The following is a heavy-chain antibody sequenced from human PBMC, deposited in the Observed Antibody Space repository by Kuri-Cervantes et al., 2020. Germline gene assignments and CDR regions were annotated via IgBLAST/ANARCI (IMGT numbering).Heavy chain of an antibody. J-gene: IGHJ5*02. Sequence: GESLKISCAASGFTSSNYWMSWVRQAPGKGLEWVANIKQDGSEKYYVDSVKGRFTISRDNAKNSLYLQMNSLRAEDTAVYSCARDLPPSSWGQGTLVTVSS. CDR1: GFTSSNYW. V-gene: IGHV3-7*01. CDR2: IKQDGSEK. CDR3: ARDLPPSS.